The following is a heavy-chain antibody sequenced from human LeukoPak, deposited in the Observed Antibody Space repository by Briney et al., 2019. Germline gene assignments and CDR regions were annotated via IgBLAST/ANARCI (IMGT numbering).Heavy chain of an antibody. Sequence: SETLSLTCTVSGGSISSGGYYWSWIRQPPGKGLEWIGEINHSGSTNYNPSLKSRVTISVDTSKNQFSLKLSSVTAADTAVYYCARASNTAMVTYWGQGTLVTVSS. CDR1: GGSISSGGYY. V-gene: IGHV4-39*07. D-gene: IGHD5-18*01. CDR2: INHSGST. CDR3: ARASNTAMVTY. J-gene: IGHJ4*02.